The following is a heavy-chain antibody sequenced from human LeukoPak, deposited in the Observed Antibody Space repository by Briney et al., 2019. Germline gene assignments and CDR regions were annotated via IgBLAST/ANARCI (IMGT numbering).Heavy chain of an antibody. CDR2: ISGSGGST. J-gene: IGHJ4*02. CDR1: GFTFSSYE. V-gene: IGHV3-23*01. Sequence: PGGSLRLSCAASGFTFSSYEMNWVRQAPGRGLEWVSAISGSGGSTYYADSVKGRFTISRDNSKNTLYLQMNSLRAEDTAVYYCAKDARDLIYFDYWGQGTLVTVSS. CDR3: AKDARDLIYFDY.